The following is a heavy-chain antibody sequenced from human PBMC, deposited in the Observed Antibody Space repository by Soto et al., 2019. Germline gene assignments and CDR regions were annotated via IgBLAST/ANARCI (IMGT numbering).Heavy chain of an antibody. CDR1: GYTFTSYD. Sequence: QVQLVQSGAEVRTPGASVKVSCKASGYTFTSYDINWVRQATGQGPEWMGWMNPDSGSTGYVQKFQGRVTXTXNXXISTAYMELSSLRSEDTAVYYCARSVGGSNVNFDYWGQGTLVTVSS. J-gene: IGHJ4*02. V-gene: IGHV1-8*01. CDR2: MNPDSGST. CDR3: ARSVGGSNVNFDY. D-gene: IGHD3-10*01.